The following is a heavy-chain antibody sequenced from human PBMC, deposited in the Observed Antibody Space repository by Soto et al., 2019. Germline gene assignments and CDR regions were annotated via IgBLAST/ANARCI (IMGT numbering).Heavy chain of an antibody. J-gene: IGHJ6*02. Sequence: ETLSLTCTVSGGSTSSSSYYWGWIRQPPGKGLEWIGSIYYSGSTYYNPSLKSRVTISVDTSKNQFSLKLSSVTAADTAVYYCARGGEYSSGWYPGRAAYYYGMDVWGQGTTVTVSS. CDR1: GGSTSSSSYY. V-gene: IGHV4-39*01. CDR3: ARGGEYSSGWYPGRAAYYYGMDV. D-gene: IGHD6-19*01. CDR2: IYYSGST.